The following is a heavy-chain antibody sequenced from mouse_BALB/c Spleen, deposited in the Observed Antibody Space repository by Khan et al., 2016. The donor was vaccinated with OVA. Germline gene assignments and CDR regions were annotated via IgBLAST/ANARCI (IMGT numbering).Heavy chain of an antibody. V-gene: IGHV1-7*01. CDR3: ARRVLRWDFDY. CDR1: GYTFINYW. Sequence: VQLQQSGAELAKPGASVKMSCKASGYTFINYWILWVKQRPGQGLEWIGYINPSTGYTEYNQNFKDKATLTADKSSSTAYMTLSSLTAEDSADYYCARRVLRWDFDYWGQGTTLTVSS. J-gene: IGHJ2*01. D-gene: IGHD1-1*01. CDR2: INPSTGYT.